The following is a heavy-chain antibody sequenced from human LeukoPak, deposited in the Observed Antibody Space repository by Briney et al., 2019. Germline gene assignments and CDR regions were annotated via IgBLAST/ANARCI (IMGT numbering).Heavy chain of an antibody. V-gene: IGHV3-23*01. CDR1: GFTFSSYA. Sequence: GGSLRLSCAASGFTFSSYAMSWVRQAPGKGLEWVPAISGSGDSTYYGDSVKGRFTISRDNSKNTLYLQMNSLRAEDTAVYYCAKTRPLDSSSWSHGDYWGQGTLVTVSS. CDR3: AKTRPLDSSSWSHGDY. CDR2: ISGSGDST. D-gene: IGHD6-13*01. J-gene: IGHJ4*02.